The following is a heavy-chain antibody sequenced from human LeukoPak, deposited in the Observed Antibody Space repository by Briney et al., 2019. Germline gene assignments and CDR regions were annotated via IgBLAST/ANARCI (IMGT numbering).Heavy chain of an antibody. D-gene: IGHD5-24*01. Sequence: SVNVSCKASGGTFSSYAISWVRQAPGQGLEWMGGIIPIFGTANYAQKFQGRVTITADESTSTAYMELSSLRSEDTAVYYCARVRGKDGYNPLGPSNGAFDIWGQGTMVTVSS. J-gene: IGHJ3*02. V-gene: IGHV1-69*13. CDR3: ARVRGKDGYNPLGPSNGAFDI. CDR2: IIPIFGTA. CDR1: GGTFSSYA.